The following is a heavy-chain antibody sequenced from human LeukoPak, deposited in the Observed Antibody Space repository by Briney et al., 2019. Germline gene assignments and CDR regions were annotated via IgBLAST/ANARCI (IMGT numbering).Heavy chain of an antibody. CDR2: IHHSGNS. CDR3: TRGHWGLQS. J-gene: IGHJ5*02. D-gene: IGHD7-27*01. V-gene: IGHV4-59*02. CDR1: GASVTDYY. Sequence: SETLSLTCTVSGASVTDYYWSWIRQSPGKGLKWISYIHHSGNSDYNPSLRSRVTTSLDTSKNQFSLNLISVTAADTAVYYCTRGHWGLQSWGQGTLVTVSS.